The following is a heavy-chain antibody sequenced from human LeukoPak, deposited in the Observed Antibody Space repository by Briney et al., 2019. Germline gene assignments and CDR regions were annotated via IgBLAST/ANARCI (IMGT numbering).Heavy chain of an antibody. CDR2: ISSSGSTI. D-gene: IGHD6-13*01. CDR3: ARDRRKQLANYYYYYYMDV. CDR1: GFTFSDYY. Sequence: PGGSLRLSCAASGFTFSDYYMSWIRQAPGKGLEWVLYISSSGSTIYYADSVKGRFTISRDNAKNSLYLQMNSLRAEDTAVYYCARDRRKQLANYYYYYYMDVWGKGTTVTVSS. V-gene: IGHV3-11*01. J-gene: IGHJ6*03.